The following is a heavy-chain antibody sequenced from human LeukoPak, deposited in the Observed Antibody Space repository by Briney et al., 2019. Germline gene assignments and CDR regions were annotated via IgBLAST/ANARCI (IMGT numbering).Heavy chain of an antibody. J-gene: IGHJ5*02. Sequence: GGSLRLSCAVSGLTLSRYWMTWVRQAPGKGLEWVANIKEDGSEKYYVDSVKGRFTISRDNAKNSLYLQMNSLRVEDTAVYYCARDPPGNYFDGSGYYSWGQGTLVTVSS. V-gene: IGHV3-7*01. D-gene: IGHD3-22*01. CDR2: IKEDGSEK. CDR1: GLTLSRYW. CDR3: ARDPPGNYFDGSGYYS.